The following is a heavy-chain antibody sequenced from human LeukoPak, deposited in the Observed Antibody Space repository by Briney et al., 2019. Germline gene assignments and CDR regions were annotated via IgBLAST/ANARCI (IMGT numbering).Heavy chain of an antibody. D-gene: IGHD5-18*01. CDR3: ARHGSSYGYYY. Sequence: SETLSLTCTVSGGSISSSSYSWGWIRQPPGKGLKWIGSIYYSGSTYYNPSLKSRVTISVDTSKNQFSLKLSSVTAADTAVYYCARHGSSYGYYYWGQGTLVTVSS. CDR1: GGSISSSSYS. J-gene: IGHJ4*02. V-gene: IGHV4-39*01. CDR2: IYYSGST.